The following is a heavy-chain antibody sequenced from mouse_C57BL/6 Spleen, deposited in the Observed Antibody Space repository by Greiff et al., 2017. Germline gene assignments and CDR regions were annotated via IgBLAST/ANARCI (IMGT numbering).Heavy chain of an antibody. D-gene: IGHD1-1*01. Sequence: QVQLQQSDAELVKPGASVKISCKVSGYTFTDHTIHWMKQRPEQGLEWIGYIYPRDGSTKYNEKFKGKATLTADKSSSTAYMQLNSLTSEDSAVYFCARGGYGSGYDWYFDVWGTGTTVTVSS. J-gene: IGHJ1*03. CDR2: IYPRDGST. V-gene: IGHV1-78*01. CDR1: GYTFTDHT. CDR3: ARGGYGSGYDWYFDV.